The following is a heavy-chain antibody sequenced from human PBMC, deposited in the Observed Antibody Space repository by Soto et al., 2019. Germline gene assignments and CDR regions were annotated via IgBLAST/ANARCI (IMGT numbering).Heavy chain of an antibody. CDR1: GFTFSSYG. CDR3: ANGPGPDFDWLVRFDY. Sequence: GGSLRLSCAASGFTFSSYGMHWVRQAPGKGLEWVAVISYDGSNKYYADSVKGRFTISRDNSKNTLYLQMNSLRAEDTAVYYCANGPGPDFDWLVRFDYWGQGTLVTVSS. CDR2: ISYDGSNK. V-gene: IGHV3-30*18. J-gene: IGHJ4*02. D-gene: IGHD3-9*01.